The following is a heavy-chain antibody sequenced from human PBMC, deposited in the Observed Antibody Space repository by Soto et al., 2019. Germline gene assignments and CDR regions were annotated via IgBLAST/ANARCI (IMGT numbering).Heavy chain of an antibody. CDR1: GFTFSGFA. CDR2: IWYDGSIK. V-gene: IGHV3-33*01. Sequence: QVQLVESGGGVVQPGRSRRLSCAASGFTFSGFAMPWVRQAPGKGLEGVAVIWYDGSIKYYADSVKGRFTISRDNSKNTLYLQMNSLRAEDTAVYYCARDAGFGYGRHMDVWGKGTTVTVSS. CDR3: ARDAGFGYGRHMDV. J-gene: IGHJ6*03. D-gene: IGHD5-12*01.